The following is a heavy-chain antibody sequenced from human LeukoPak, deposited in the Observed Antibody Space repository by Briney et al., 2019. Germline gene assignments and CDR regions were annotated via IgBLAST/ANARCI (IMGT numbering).Heavy chain of an antibody. V-gene: IGHV3-7*01. CDR1: GFTFSSYW. Sequence: GGSLRLSCAASGFTFSSYWISWVRQAPGKGLEWVANIKQDGSEKYYVDSVKGRFTISRDNAKNSLYLQMNSLRAEDTAVYYCARDPVYGGNSGFDYWGRGILVTVSS. CDR2: IKQDGSEK. D-gene: IGHD4-23*01. J-gene: IGHJ4*02. CDR3: ARDPVYGGNSGFDY.